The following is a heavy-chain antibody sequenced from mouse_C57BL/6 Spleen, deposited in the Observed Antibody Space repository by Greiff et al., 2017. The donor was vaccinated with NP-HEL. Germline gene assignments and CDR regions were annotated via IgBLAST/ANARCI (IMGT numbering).Heavy chain of an antibody. CDR3: ARSYDFHWYFDV. V-gene: IGHV1-26*01. J-gene: IGHJ1*03. D-gene: IGHD2-4*01. Sequence: EVQLQQSGPELVKPGASVKISCKASGYTFTDYYMNWVKQSHGKSLEWIGDINPNNGGTSYNQKFKGKATLTADKSSSTAYMELRSLTSEDSAVYYCARSYDFHWYFDVWGTGTTVTVSS. CDR2: INPNNGGT. CDR1: GYTFTDYY.